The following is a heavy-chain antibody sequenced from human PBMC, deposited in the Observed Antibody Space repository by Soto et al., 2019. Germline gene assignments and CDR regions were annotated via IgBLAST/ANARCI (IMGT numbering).Heavy chain of an antibody. CDR2: IYHSGST. D-gene: IGHD3-9*01. CDR1: GGSISSNY. CDR3: VREYYDILTGYSTFDY. Sequence: SETLSLTCTVSGGSISSNYWTWIRQPPGKGLEWIGYIYHSGSTNYNPSLYSRATISVDPSKNQFSLKLRSVTAADTAVYYCVREYYDILTGYSTFDYWGQGTLVTVSS. V-gene: IGHV4-59*01. J-gene: IGHJ4*02.